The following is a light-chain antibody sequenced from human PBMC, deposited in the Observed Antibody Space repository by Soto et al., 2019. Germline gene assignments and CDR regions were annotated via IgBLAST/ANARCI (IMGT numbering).Light chain of an antibody. CDR3: QSYDSSLSGHVV. V-gene: IGLV1-40*01. J-gene: IGLJ2*01. CDR1: SSNIGAGYD. Sequence: QSVLTQPPSVSGAPGQRVTISCTGTSSNIGAGYDVHWYQQFPGTAPKLLIFGNSNRPSGVPDRFSGSKSGTSASLAITGLQAEDEANYYCQSYDSSLSGHVVFGGGTKPPS. CDR2: GNS.